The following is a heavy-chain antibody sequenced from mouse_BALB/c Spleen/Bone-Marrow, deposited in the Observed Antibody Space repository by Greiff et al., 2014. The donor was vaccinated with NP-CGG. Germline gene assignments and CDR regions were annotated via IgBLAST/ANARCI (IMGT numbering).Heavy chain of an antibody. Sequence: VKLKDSGGDLVKPGGSLKLSCAASGFTFSRYGMSWVRQTPDKRLEWVANISSGGSYTYYPDSVKGRFTITRDNSKNTLYLHMSSLKSEDTAMYYCARQYGNLGFMDYWGQGTSVTVSS. V-gene: IGHV5-6*01. D-gene: IGHD2-1*01. CDR2: ISSGGSYT. CDR1: GFTFSRYG. CDR3: ARQYGNLGFMDY. J-gene: IGHJ4*01.